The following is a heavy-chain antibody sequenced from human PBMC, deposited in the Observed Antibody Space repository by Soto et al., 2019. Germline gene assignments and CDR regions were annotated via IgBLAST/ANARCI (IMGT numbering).Heavy chain of an antibody. Sequence: ASVKVSCKASGYIFTSYTIHWVRQAPGQRLEWMGWINPANGNTKYSEKVQGRVTIARDTSASTGYMELSSLRSEDTAFYYCASSIASASLDYWGQGTLVTVS. V-gene: IGHV1-3*01. CDR3: ASSIASASLDY. CDR1: GYIFTSYT. D-gene: IGHD6-13*01. J-gene: IGHJ4*02. CDR2: INPANGNT.